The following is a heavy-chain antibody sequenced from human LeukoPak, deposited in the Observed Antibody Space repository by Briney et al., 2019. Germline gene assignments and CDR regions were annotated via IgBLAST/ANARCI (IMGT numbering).Heavy chain of an antibody. CDR1: GYTFTSYG. V-gene: IGHV1-18*01. Sequence: ASVTVSFKASGYTFTSYGISWVRQAPGQGLEWMGWISAYNGNTNYAQKLQGRVTMTTDTSTSTAYMELRSLRSDDTAVYYCAIGYCRGGSCDDEPGDAFDIWGQGTMVAVSS. CDR3: AIGYCRGGSCDDEPGDAFDI. J-gene: IGHJ3*02. CDR2: ISAYNGNT. D-gene: IGHD2-15*01.